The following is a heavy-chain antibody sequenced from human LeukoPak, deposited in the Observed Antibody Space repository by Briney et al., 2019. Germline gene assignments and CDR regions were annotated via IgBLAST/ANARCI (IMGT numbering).Heavy chain of an antibody. CDR3: AKTAVVITFRFDD. D-gene: IGHD4/OR15-4a*01. J-gene: IGHJ4*02. CDR2: VSSNGAKT. CDR1: GFTFSSYA. V-gene: IGHV3-23*01. Sequence: LTGGSLRLSCAASGFTFSSYAITWVRQAPGRGLEWVSAVSSNGAKTYYADSVKGRFTISRDNYKNMVFLLMNSLRADDTAVYYCAKTAVVITFRFDDWGQGALVTVSS.